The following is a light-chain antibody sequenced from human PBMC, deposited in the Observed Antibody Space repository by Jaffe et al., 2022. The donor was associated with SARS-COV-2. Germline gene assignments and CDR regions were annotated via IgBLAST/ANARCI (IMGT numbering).Light chain of an antibody. CDR1: QSVSSN. CDR2: GAS. V-gene: IGKV3-15*01. J-gene: IGKJ4*01. Sequence: EIVMTQSPATLSVSPGERATLSCRASQSVSSNLGWYQQKPGQAPRLLIYGASTRATGTPDRFSGSGSGTEFTLTISSLLSEDFAVYYCQQCDVWPPVFGGGTKVEI. CDR3: QQCDVWPPV.